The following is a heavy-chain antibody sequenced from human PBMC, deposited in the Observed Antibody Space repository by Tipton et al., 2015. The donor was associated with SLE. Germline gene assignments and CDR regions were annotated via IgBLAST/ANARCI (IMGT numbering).Heavy chain of an antibody. CDR2: ISYDGSNK. Sequence: SLRLSCAASGFTFSSYAMHWVRQAPGKGLEWVAVISYDGSNKYYADSVKGRFTISRDNSKNTLYLQMNSLRAEDTAVYYCATLRGYSGSYWGGGFDYWGQGTLVTVSS. CDR1: GFTFSSYA. V-gene: IGHV3-30-3*01. D-gene: IGHD1-26*01. J-gene: IGHJ4*02. CDR3: ATLRGYSGSYWGGGFDY.